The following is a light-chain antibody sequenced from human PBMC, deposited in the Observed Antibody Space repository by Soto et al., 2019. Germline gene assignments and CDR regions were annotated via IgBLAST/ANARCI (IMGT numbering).Light chain of an antibody. V-gene: IGKV3-11*01. CDR3: QRRSDWLLT. Sequence: EVVLTQSPATLSLSPGERATLSCRASQSVSSYLAWYQQKPGQAPRLLIYGASNRATGVPARFSGSGSGTDLTLTICSLEPEDFAVYYCQRRSDWLLTFGGGTKVEI. CDR2: GAS. J-gene: IGKJ4*01. CDR1: QSVSSY.